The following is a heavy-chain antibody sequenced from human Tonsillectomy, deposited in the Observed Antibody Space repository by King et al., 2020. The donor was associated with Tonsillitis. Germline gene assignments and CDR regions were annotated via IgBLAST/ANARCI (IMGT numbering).Heavy chain of an antibody. D-gene: IGHD2-21*01. Sequence: QLQESGPGLVKPSETLSLTCTVSGDSASINTYYWGWIRQPTGKGLEWIGTTYDSGTASYNPSLKSRVTISVDTSKNQFSLKLTSVTAADTAVYYCAGLLLGSVGVFDYWGQGALVTVSS. J-gene: IGHJ4*02. CDR3: AGLLLGSVGVFDY. CDR2: TYDSGTA. CDR1: GDSASINTYY. V-gene: IGHV4-39*01.